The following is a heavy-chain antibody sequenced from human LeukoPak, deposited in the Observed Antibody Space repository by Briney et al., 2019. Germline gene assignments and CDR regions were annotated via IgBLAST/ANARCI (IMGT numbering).Heavy chain of an antibody. Sequence: ASVKVSCKASGYTFTSYDINWVRQAAGQGLEWMGWMNPNSGNTGYAQKFQGRVTITRNTSISTAYMELSSLRSEDTTVYYCARSGSSWYHDWFDPWGQGTLVTVSS. J-gene: IGHJ5*02. V-gene: IGHV1-8*03. CDR2: MNPNSGNT. CDR1: GYTFTSYD. CDR3: ARSGSSWYHDWFDP. D-gene: IGHD6-13*01.